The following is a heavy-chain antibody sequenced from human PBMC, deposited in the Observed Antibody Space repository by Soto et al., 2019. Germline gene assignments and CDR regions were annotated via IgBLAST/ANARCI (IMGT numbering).Heavy chain of an antibody. CDR2: TETGGST. CDR1: GFSVSSNY. Sequence: GGSLRLSCAISGFSVSSNYLSWVRQAPGKGLEWVSALTETGGSTYYAASVKGRFTISRDNSRNTVYLQMDRLRVADTAVYYCAKIKGAITFLHFDTWGQGTQVTVSS. V-gene: IGHV3-53*01. D-gene: IGHD3-16*01. CDR3: AKIKGAITFLHFDT. J-gene: IGHJ4*02.